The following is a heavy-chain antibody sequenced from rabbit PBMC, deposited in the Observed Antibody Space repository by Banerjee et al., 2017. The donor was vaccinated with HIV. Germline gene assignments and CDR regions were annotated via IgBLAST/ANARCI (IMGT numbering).Heavy chain of an antibody. CDR2: IAAGSSDNT. D-gene: IGHD2-1*01. Sequence: QEQLVESGGGLVKPEGSLKLSCTASGFSFSGSYYMCWVRQAPGKGLELIACIAAGSSDNTYYASWAKGRFTISKTSSTTVTLQMTSLTAADTATYFCARSTYGYDDYGDLYYAAMDLWGPGTLVTVS. V-gene: IGHV1S45*01. J-gene: IGHJ6*01. CDR3: ARSTYGYDDYGDLYYAAMDL. CDR1: GFSFSGSYY.